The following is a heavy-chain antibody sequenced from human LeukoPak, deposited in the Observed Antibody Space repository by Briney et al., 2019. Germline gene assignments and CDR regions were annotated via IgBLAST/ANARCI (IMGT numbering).Heavy chain of an antibody. CDR1: GFTFSDHI. CDR2: VSGSSSTV. D-gene: IGHD5-24*01. CDR3: VRQFAP. V-gene: IGHV3-48*01. J-gene: IGHJ5*02. Sequence: GGSLGLSCAASGFTFSDHIMNWVRQLPGKRLEWVAYVSGSSSTVYYADSVKGRFTISRDNGKSSLYLQMNSLRVEDTALYYCVRQFAPWGQGTLVTVSS.